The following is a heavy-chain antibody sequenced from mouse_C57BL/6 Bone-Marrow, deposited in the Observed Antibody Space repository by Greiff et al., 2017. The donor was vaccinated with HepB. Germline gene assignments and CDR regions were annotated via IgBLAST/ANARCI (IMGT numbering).Heavy chain of an antibody. D-gene: IGHD1-1*01. V-gene: IGHV5-9-1*02. CDR2: ISSGGDYI. CDR1: GFTFSSYA. CDR3: TRDCYYDDYAMDY. J-gene: IGHJ4*01. Sequence: EVKLQESGEGLVKPGGSLKLSCAASGFTFSSYAMSWVRQTPEKRLEWVAYISSGGDYIYYADTVKGRFTISRDNARNTLYLQMSSLKSEDTAMYYCTRDCYYDDYAMDYWGQGTSVTVSS.